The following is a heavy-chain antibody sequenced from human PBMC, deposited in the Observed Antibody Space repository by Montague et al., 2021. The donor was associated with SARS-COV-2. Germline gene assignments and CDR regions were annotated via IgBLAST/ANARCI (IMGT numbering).Heavy chain of an antibody. CDR1: GYSFTKYW. Sequence: QSGAEVKKPGESLKISCNGSGYSFTKYWIGWVRQMPGKGLEWMGIIYPGDSDSRYSPSFQGQVTISAAKSISTAYLQWSSLKASDTAMYYCARRGFDTSGYYSYFDYWGQGTLVTVPS. CDR2: IYPGDSDS. D-gene: IGHD3-22*01. J-gene: IGHJ4*02. CDR3: ARRGFDTSGYYSYFDY. V-gene: IGHV5-51*01.